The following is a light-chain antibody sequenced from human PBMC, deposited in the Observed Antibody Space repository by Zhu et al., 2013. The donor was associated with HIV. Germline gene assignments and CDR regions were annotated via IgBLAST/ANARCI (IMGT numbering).Light chain of an antibody. CDR2: HIS. CDR3: MQALQAPLT. CDR1: QGLVHSDGNTY. J-gene: IGKJ2*01. Sequence: DIVMTQTPLSSPVTLGQPASISCRSSQGLVHSDGNTYLSWLQQRPGQPPRLLIYHISNRFSGVPDRFSGSGAGTDFTLKISRVEAEDVGVYYCMQALQAPLTFGQGTKLEIK. V-gene: IGKV2-24*01.